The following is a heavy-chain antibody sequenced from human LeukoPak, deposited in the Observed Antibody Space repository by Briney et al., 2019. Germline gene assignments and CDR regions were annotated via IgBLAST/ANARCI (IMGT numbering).Heavy chain of an antibody. V-gene: IGHV4-59*01. CDR2: IYYSGST. Sequence: SETLSLTCTVSGGPISSYYWSWIRQPPGKGLEWIGYIYYSGSTNYNPSLKSRVTISVDTSKNQFSLKLSSVTAADTAVYYCARVVPAINWFDPWGQGTLVTVSS. CDR1: GGPISSYY. CDR3: ARVVPAINWFDP. J-gene: IGHJ5*02. D-gene: IGHD2-2*01.